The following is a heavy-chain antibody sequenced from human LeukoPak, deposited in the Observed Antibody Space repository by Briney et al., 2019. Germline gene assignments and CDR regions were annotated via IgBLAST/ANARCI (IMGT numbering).Heavy chain of an antibody. CDR1: GYIFTSYW. CDR3: ARHGRAYGGNSGLDY. Sequence: LGESLEISCKGSGYIFTSYWIGWVRQLPGKGLEWMGVIYPGDSDTRYSPSFQGQVPISADKSSSTAYLQWSSLKASDTAMYYCARHGRAYGGNSGLDYWGQGTLVTVSS. J-gene: IGHJ4*02. V-gene: IGHV5-51*01. CDR2: IYPGDSDT. D-gene: IGHD4-23*01.